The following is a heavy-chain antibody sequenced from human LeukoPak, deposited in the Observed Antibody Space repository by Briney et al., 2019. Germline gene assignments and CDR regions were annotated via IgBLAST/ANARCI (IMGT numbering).Heavy chain of an antibody. J-gene: IGHJ4*02. CDR2: ISGVGGST. Sequence: GGSLRLSCAASGFTFDDYAMHWVRQAPGKGLEWVSFISGVGGSTYYADSVKGRFTISRDNSKNSLYLQMNSLRTEGTALYYGAKDGTSVRYYYDSSGYSDYWGQGTLVTVSS. V-gene: IGHV3-43*02. D-gene: IGHD3-22*01. CDR1: GFTFDDYA. CDR3: AKDGTSVRYYYDSSGYSDY.